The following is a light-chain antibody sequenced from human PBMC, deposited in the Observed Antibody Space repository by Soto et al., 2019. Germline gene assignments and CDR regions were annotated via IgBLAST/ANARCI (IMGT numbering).Light chain of an antibody. J-gene: IGKJ5*01. CDR2: AAS. CDR3: QQDSGYPIT. Sequence: LSRAPASLSAAVGDRITITCQASQGISNYLDWYQQKPGKAPKLLIYAASTLESGVPARFSGSGSGTDFTFTISSLQNDDVATYYCQQDSGYPITFGQGTRLEIK. CDR1: QGISNY. V-gene: IGKV1-9*01.